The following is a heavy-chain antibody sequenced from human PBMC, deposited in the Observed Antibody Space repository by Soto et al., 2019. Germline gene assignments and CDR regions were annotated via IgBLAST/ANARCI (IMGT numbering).Heavy chain of an antibody. Sequence: SVKVSCKASGGTFSSYAISWVRQAPGQGLEWMGGIIPIFGTANYAQKFQGRVTITADESTSTAYMELSSLRSEDTAVYYCARGIAAAGREYRPHYYGMDVWGQGTTVTVSS. J-gene: IGHJ6*02. D-gene: IGHD6-13*01. V-gene: IGHV1-69*13. CDR1: GGTFSSYA. CDR2: IIPIFGTA. CDR3: ARGIAAAGREYRPHYYGMDV.